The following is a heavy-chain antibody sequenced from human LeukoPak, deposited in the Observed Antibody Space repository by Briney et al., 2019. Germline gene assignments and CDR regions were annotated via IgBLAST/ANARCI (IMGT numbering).Heavy chain of an antibody. Sequence: SHTLSLTCAISGDIISSNTAAWHSIRQSRARGLELLGRNYYRPKWYNKYSESVKSRIIINPDTSKNQSSLHLSSVTPEDTAVYYCTRVNNWTEEPDSGFDYWGQGTLVTVSS. CDR1: GDIISSNTAA. J-gene: IGHJ4*02. V-gene: IGHV6-1*01. CDR3: TRVNNWTEEPDSGFDY. D-gene: IGHD1-1*01. CDR2: NYYRPKWYN.